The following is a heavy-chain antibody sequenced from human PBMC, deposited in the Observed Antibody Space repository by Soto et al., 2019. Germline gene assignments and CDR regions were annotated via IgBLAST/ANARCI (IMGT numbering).Heavy chain of an antibody. J-gene: IGHJ1*01. D-gene: IGHD3-10*01. CDR2: IYYSGST. CDR3: ATVWFGVSQH. CDR1: GGSISSSSYY. V-gene: IGHV4-39*01. Sequence: QLQLQESGPGLVKPSETLSLTCTVSGGSISSSSYYWGWIRQPPGKGLAWIGSIYYSGSTYYNPSLKSRVTISVDTSKNQFSLKQSSVTAADTAVYYCATVWFGVSQHWGQGTLVTVSS.